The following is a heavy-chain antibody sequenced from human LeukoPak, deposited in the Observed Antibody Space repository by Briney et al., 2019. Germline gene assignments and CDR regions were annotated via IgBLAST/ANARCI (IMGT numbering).Heavy chain of an antibody. D-gene: IGHD3-3*01. V-gene: IGHV3-69-1*01. CDR2: IGSGGTA. Sequence: GGSLRLSCSVSGFSLSIYSMDWVRQAPGRGLEWISYIGSGGTAYYADSVLGRFTVSRDNAKNSVYLQMNSLTVDDTAVYYCARDPVEGGLDFWGQGVLVTVSS. CDR1: GFSLSIYS. J-gene: IGHJ4*02. CDR3: ARDPVEGGLDF.